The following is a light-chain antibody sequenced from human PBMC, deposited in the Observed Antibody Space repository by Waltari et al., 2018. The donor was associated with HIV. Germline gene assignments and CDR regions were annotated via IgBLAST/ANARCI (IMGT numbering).Light chain of an antibody. CDR2: GAS. CDR1: QSVSSN. V-gene: IGKV3-15*01. CDR3: QHYNHGPPLT. J-gene: IGKJ4*01. Sequence: EIVMTQSPATLSVFPGERATISCRASQSVSSNLAWYQQKPGQAPRPLIYGASTRATGIPARFSGSGSGTEFTLTISGLQSEDFAVYYCQHYNHGPPLTFGGGTKVEIK.